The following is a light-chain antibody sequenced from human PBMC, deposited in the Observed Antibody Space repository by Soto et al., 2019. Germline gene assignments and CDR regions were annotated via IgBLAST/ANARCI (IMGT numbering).Light chain of an antibody. V-gene: IGKV1-12*01. CDR2: TTS. J-gene: IGKJ1*01. CDR3: QQTNSFPRT. CDR1: QSISNW. Sequence: DIQMTQSPSSVSASVGDRVTITCRASQSISNWLVWYQQKPGRAPKLLIHTTSNLESGVPSRFRGSGSGTDFTLTITSLQPDDFATYYCQQTNSFPRTFGQGTKVEIK.